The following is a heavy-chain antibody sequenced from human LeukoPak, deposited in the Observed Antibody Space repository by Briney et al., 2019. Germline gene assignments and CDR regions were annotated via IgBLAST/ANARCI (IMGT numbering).Heavy chain of an antibody. Sequence: GGCLRLSCAASGLTLNNYAMSWVRQAPGKGLEWVSAISGSGSKSYYADSVKGRFTISRDNSNSTLYLQLNSLRAEDTAVYYCAKTGYYFDSSDYYRPDAFDIWGQGTMVAVSS. D-gene: IGHD3-22*01. CDR3: AKTGYYFDSSDYYRPDAFDI. CDR2: ISGSGSKS. J-gene: IGHJ3*02. CDR1: GLTLNNYA. V-gene: IGHV3-23*01.